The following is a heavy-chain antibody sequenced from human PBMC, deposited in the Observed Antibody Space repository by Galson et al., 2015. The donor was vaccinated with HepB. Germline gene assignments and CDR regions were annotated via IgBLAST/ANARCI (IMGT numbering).Heavy chain of an antibody. CDR3: ARDRRYFDWLSPTVFDY. D-gene: IGHD3-9*01. V-gene: IGHV3-11*05. CDR2: ISSSSSYT. J-gene: IGHJ4*02. CDR1: GFTFSDYY. Sequence: SLRLSCAASGFTFSDYYMSWIRQAPGRGLEWISYISSSSSYTNYADSVKGRFTISRDNAKNSLFLQMNSLRVEDTAVYYCARDRRYFDWLSPTVFDYWGQGTLVTVSS.